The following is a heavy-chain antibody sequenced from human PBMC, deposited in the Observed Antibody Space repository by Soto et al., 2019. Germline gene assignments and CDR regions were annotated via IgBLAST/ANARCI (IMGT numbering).Heavy chain of an antibody. CDR3: AKDSPIVVVPAAIRDAFDI. Sequence: ETLSLTCSVSGASISSNFWSWVRQAPGKGLEWVSAISGSGGSTYYADSVKGRFTISRDNSKNTLYLQMNSLRAEDTAVYYCAKDSPIVVVPAAIRDAFDIWGQGTMVTVSS. J-gene: IGHJ3*02. CDR2: ISGSGGST. D-gene: IGHD2-2*01. V-gene: IGHV3-23*01. CDR1: GASISSNF.